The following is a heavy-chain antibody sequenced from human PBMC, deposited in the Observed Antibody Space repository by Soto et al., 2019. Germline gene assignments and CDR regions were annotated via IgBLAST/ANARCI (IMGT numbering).Heavy chain of an antibody. CDR3: ARVLTDGDYSNNPAEY. J-gene: IGHJ4*02. CDR1: GGSISSYY. Sequence: KPSETLSLTCTVSGGSISSYYWSWIRQPPGKGLEWIGYIYYSGSTNYNHSLKSRVTISVDTSKNQFSLKLSSVTAADTAVYYCARVLTDGDYSNNPAEYWGQGTLVTVS. CDR2: IYYSGST. D-gene: IGHD4-17*01. V-gene: IGHV4-59*01.